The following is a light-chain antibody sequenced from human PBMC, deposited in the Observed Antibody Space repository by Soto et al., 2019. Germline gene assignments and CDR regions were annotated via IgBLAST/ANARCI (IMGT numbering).Light chain of an antibody. CDR1: SSDVGGYNY. CDR2: DVS. CDR3: SSNTGSSLYV. V-gene: IGLV2-14*01. J-gene: IGLJ1*01. Sequence: QSALTQPASVSGSPGQSITISCTGTSSDVGGYNYVSWYQQHPGKAPKLMIYDVSNRPSGVSTHFSGSKSGNTASLTISGLPAEDEAAYYCSSNTGSSLYVFGTGTKLTVL.